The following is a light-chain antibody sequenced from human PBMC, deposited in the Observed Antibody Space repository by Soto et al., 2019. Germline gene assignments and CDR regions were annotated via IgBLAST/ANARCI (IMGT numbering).Light chain of an antibody. J-gene: IGLJ2*01. V-gene: IGLV1-44*01. CDR1: SSNIGSYT. CDR3: AAWDDSLNGVV. Sequence: QSVLTQPPSASGTPGQRVTISCSGSSSNIGSYTVNWYQQLPGTAPKLLIYSNNQRPSGVPDRFSGSKSGTPASLAISGLQSEDEADYNCAAWDDSLNGVVFGGGTKLTVL. CDR2: SNN.